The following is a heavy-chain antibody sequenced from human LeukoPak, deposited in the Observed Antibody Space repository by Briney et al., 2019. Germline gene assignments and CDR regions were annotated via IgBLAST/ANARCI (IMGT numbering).Heavy chain of an antibody. CDR1: GYTFTSYD. J-gene: IGHJ4*02. D-gene: IGHD5-12*01. CDR3: ATDLGLSGREYSGYDFDY. CDR2: MNPNSGNT. Sequence: ASVKVSCKASGYTFTSYDINWVRQATGQGLEWMGWMNPNSGNTGYAQKFQGRVTMTRNTSISTAYMELSSLRSEDTAVYYCATDLGLSGREYSGYDFDYWGRGTLVTVSS. V-gene: IGHV1-8*01.